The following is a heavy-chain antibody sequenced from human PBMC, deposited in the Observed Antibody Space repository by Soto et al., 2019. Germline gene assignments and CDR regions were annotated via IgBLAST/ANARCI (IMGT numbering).Heavy chain of an antibody. Sequence: DVQLLESGGRLVPPGGSLRLSCAGSRFSFSNYGMTWARQAAGEWLEWVSSITGSGGGTTYADSVKGRFTISRDNSKNILYLQMDSLRADDTAVYYCSTDPNGDYIGAFDNWGQGTMVTVSS. CDR1: RFSFSNYG. CDR3: STDPNGDYIGAFDN. J-gene: IGHJ3*02. D-gene: IGHD4-17*01. V-gene: IGHV3-23*01. CDR2: ITGSGGGT.